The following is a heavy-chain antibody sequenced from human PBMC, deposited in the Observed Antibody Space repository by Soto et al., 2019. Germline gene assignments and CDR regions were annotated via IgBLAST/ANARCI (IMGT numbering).Heavy chain of an antibody. CDR2: INAGNGNT. D-gene: IGHD2-2*02. CDR3: ASSFTVPSAISY. J-gene: IGHJ4*02. CDR1: GYTFTSYA. Sequence: QVQLVQSGAEVKKPGASVKVSCKASGYTFTSYAMNWVRQAPGQRLEWMRWINAGNGNTKYSQKFQGRVTITRDTSAITAYMELSRLRSEDTAVYYCASSFTVPSAISYWGQGTLVTVSS. V-gene: IGHV1-3*01.